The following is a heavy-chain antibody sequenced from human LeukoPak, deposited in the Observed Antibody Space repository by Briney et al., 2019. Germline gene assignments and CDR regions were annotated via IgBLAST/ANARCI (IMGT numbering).Heavy chain of an antibody. V-gene: IGHV3-30-3*01. D-gene: IGHD3-22*01. CDR3: ASDPDGFYYDSSGPVGY. Sequence: GRSLRLSCAASGFTFSSYAMHWVRQAPGKGLEWVAVISYDGSNKYYADSVKGRFTISRDNSKNTLYLQMNSLRAEDTAVYYCASDPDGFYYDSSGPVGYWGQGTLVTVSS. J-gene: IGHJ4*02. CDR1: GFTFSSYA. CDR2: ISYDGSNK.